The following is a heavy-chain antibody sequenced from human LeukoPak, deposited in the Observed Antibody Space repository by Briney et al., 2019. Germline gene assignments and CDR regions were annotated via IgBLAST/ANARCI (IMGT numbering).Heavy chain of an antibody. V-gene: IGHV1-3*01. CDR3: AREGDDYGDYPFDY. CDR1: GYTFTSYA. J-gene: IGHJ4*02. Sequence: ASVKVSCKASGYTFTSYAMHWVRQAPGQRLEWMGWINAGNGNTKYSQKFQGRVTITRDTSASTAYMELSSLRSEDTAVYYCAREGDDYGDYPFDYWGQGTLVTVSS. D-gene: IGHD4-17*01. CDR2: INAGNGNT.